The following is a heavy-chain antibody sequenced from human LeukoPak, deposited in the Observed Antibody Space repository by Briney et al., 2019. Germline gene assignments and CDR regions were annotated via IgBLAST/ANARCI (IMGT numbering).Heavy chain of an antibody. J-gene: IGHJ4*02. V-gene: IGHV3-48*03. CDR1: GFTFSSFE. D-gene: IGHD5-12*01. Sequence: GGSLRLSCAASGFTFSSFEMNWVRQAPGKGLEWVSYVGISGSTKYYADSVKGRFTISRDNAKNSLYLQMNSLTAEDTAIYYCAREMGGYPCDYWGQGTLVTVSS. CDR2: VGISGSTK. CDR3: AREMGGYPCDY.